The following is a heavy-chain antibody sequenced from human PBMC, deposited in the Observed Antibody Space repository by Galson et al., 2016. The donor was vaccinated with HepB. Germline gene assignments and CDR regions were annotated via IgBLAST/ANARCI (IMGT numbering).Heavy chain of an antibody. Sequence: SLRLSCAASGFTFSRFWMNWVRQAPGKGLEWVASIKEDGSKTSYVDSVKGRFTISRDNVENSLYLQMNSLRAEDTAVYYCARYGDEAGWNFQHWGRGTLVTVSS. D-gene: IGHD6-19*01. CDR3: ARYGDEAGWNFQH. V-gene: IGHV3-7*03. CDR2: IKEDGSKT. J-gene: IGHJ1*01. CDR1: GFTFSRFW.